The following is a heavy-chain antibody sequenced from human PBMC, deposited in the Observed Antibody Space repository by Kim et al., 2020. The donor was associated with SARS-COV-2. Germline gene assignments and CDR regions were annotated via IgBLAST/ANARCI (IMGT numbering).Heavy chain of an antibody. CDR3: AHSPSYNWFDA. Sequence: SGPTLVKPTQTLTVTCTFSGFSLSTYGVSVGWIRRAPGKALEWLAVIYWDNDNRLSPFLETRLTITKDTSKNQVVLTITNMDVADTATYFCAHSPSYNWFDAWGQGILVTVSS. CDR1: GFSLSTYGVS. J-gene: IGHJ5*02. CDR2: IYWDNDN. V-gene: IGHV2-5*02.